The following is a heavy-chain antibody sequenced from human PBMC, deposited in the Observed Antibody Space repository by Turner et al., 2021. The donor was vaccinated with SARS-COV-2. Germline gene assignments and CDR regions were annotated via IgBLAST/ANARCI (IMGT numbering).Heavy chain of an antibody. CDR2: IWYDGSDK. CDR1: GFTFITYG. J-gene: IGHJ4*02. V-gene: IGHV3-33*01. D-gene: IGHD4-17*01. CDR3: ARSTVTTPPDY. Sequence: LSCAASGFTFITYGMHWVRQAPGKGLEWVAVIWYDGSDKYYADSVKGRFTISRDNSKNTLSLQMNNMRAEDTAVYYCARSTVTTPPDYWGQGTLVTVSS.